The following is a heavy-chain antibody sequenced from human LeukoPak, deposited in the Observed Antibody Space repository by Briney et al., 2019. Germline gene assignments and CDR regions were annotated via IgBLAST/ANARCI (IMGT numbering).Heavy chain of an antibody. J-gene: IGHJ4*02. CDR3: ARIYSYGYDY. D-gene: IGHD5-18*01. V-gene: IGHV3-30*04. CDR1: GFTFSSYA. CDR2: ISYDGSNK. Sequence: GGSLRLSCAASGFTFSSYAMHWVRQAPGKGLECVALISYDGSNKYYADSVKGLFTISRDNSKNTLYLQMNSLRPEDTAVYYCARIYSYGYDYWGQGTLVTVSS.